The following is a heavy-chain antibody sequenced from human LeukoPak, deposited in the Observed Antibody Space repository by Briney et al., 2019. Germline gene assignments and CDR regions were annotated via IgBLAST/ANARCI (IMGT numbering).Heavy chain of an antibody. CDR1: GFTFSRYW. CDR2: INTDGSRT. D-gene: IGHD1-14*01. J-gene: IGHJ6*02. CDR3: ARAETTLDGMDV. V-gene: IGHV3-74*01. Sequence: GGSLRLSCAASGFTFSRYWMHWVRQAPGKGLVWVSRINTDGSRTTYADSVKGRFTISRDNAKNSLYLQMNSLRAEDTAVYYCARAETTLDGMDVWGQGTTVTVSS.